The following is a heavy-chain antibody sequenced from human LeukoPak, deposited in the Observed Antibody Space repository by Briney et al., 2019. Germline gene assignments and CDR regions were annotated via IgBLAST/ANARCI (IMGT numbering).Heavy chain of an antibody. Sequence: PGGSLRLSCAASGFTFSSYAMSWVRQAPGKGLEWVSAISGSGGSTYYADSVKGRFTISRDNSKNTLYVQMNSLRTDDTAVYYCAKAAGYSSSPPTGWGQGTMVTVSS. CDR3: AKAAGYSSSPPTG. J-gene: IGHJ3*01. V-gene: IGHV3-23*01. CDR2: ISGSGGST. CDR1: GFTFSSYA. D-gene: IGHD6-13*01.